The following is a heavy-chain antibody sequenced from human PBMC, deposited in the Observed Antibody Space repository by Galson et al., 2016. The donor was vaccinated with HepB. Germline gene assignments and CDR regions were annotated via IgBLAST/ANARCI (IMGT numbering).Heavy chain of an antibody. CDR1: GFTFDDFA. J-gene: IGHJ4*02. D-gene: IGHD6-13*01. Sequence: SLRLSCAASGFTFDDFAMHWVRQPPGKGLEWVSGISWNSANMAYADPVKGRFIISRDNAKQSLYLEMNSLRTEDTAFYFCAKAIRIAATGTTHFDSWGQGTLITVSS. CDR2: ISWNSANM. V-gene: IGHV3-9*01. CDR3: AKAIRIAATGTTHFDS.